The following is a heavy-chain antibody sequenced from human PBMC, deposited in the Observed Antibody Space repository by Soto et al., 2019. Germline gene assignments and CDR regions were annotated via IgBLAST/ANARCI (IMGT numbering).Heavy chain of an antibody. V-gene: IGHV1-46*03. CDR2: INPSGGST. Sequence: QVQLVQSGAEVKKPGASVKVSCKASGYTFTSYYMHWVRQAPGQGLEWMGIINPSGGSTSYAQKFQGRVSKTRDTSTSTVYMELSSLRSEDTAVYYCAREDTRHFDYWGQGTLVTVSS. CDR3: AREDTRHFDY. CDR1: GYTFTSYY. J-gene: IGHJ4*02.